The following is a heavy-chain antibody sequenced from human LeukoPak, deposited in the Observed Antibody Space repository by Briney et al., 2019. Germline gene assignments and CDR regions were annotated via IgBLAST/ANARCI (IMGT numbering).Heavy chain of an antibody. CDR1: GGSISSSSYY. D-gene: IGHD3-10*01. Sequence: SETLSLTCTVSGGSISSSSYYWGWIRQPPGKRLEWIGEINHSGSTNYNPSLKSRVTISVDTSKNQFSLKLSSVTAADTAVYYCARLLGSGSYYENWGQGTLVTVSS. J-gene: IGHJ4*02. V-gene: IGHV4-39*07. CDR2: INHSGST. CDR3: ARLLGSGSYYEN.